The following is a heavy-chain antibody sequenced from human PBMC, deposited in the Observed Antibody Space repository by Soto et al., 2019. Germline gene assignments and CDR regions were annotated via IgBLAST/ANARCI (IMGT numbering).Heavy chain of an antibody. D-gene: IGHD6-19*01. Sequence: SVKVSCQASGGAFSSYTISWVRQAPGQGLEWMGRIIPILGIANYAQKFQGRVTITADKSTSTAYMELSSLRSEDTAVYYCARDRHSSGSSIWGQGTMVTVS. CDR3: ARDRHSSGSSI. CDR1: GGAFSSYT. J-gene: IGHJ3*02. CDR2: IIPILGIA. V-gene: IGHV1-69*04.